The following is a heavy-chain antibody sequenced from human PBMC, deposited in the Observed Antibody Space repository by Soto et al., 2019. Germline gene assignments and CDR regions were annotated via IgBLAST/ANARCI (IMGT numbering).Heavy chain of an antibody. CDR2: ISSSGSTI. CDR1: GFTFSDYY. V-gene: IGHV3-11*01. J-gene: IGHJ4*02. D-gene: IGHD3-10*01. Sequence: GGSLRLSCAASGFTFSDYYMSWIRQAPGKGLEWVSYISSSGSTIYYADSVKGRFTISRDNAKNSLYLQMNSLRAEDTAVYYCARNYYYGSGSSPFDYWGQGTLVTVSS. CDR3: ARNYYYGSGSSPFDY.